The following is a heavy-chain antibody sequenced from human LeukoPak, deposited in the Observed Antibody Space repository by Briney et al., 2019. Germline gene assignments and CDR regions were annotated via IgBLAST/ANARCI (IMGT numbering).Heavy chain of an antibody. V-gene: IGHV3-23*01. Sequence: GGSLRLSCAASGFTFSSYAMTWVRQAPGKGLEWVSAVSSNGVSTYYADSVKGRFTISRDNSKNTLYLQMNSLRVEDTAVYFCAKTGIAGGYNWFDPWGQGTLVTVSS. J-gene: IGHJ5*02. CDR2: VSSNGVST. CDR3: AKTGIAGGYNWFDP. CDR1: GFTFSSYA. D-gene: IGHD6-13*01.